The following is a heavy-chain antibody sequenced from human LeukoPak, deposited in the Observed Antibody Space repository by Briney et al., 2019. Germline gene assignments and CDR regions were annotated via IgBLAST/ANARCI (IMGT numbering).Heavy chain of an antibody. D-gene: IGHD6-13*01. J-gene: IGHJ4*02. V-gene: IGHV3-23*01. CDR1: GFTFSSYA. Sequence: PGGSLRLSCAASGFTFSSYAMSWVRQAPGKGLEWVSGVSGSGGRTYYADSVKGRFTISRDKSKNTLYLQMNSLRAEDTAVYYCAKEKEAGGTGYYFDNWGQGTLVTVSS. CDR3: AKEKEAGGTGYYFDN. CDR2: VSGSGGRT.